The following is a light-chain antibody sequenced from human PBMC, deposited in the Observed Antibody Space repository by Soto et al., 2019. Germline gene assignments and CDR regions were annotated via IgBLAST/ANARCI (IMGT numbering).Light chain of an antibody. Sequence: DIPMTQSPSTLSASVGDRVPITCRASQSISSWLAWYQQKPGKAPKLLIYDASSLESGVPSRFSGSGSGTEFTLTISSLQPDDFATYYCQQYNSYPETFGQGTKV. CDR1: QSISSW. CDR2: DAS. V-gene: IGKV1-5*01. CDR3: QQYNSYPET. J-gene: IGKJ1*01.